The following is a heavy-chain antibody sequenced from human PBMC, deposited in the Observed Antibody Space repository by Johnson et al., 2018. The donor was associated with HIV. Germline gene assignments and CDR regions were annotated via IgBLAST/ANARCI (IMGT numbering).Heavy chain of an antibody. CDR1: GFSSSNSD. CDR2: IGTAADT. V-gene: IGHV3-13*01. J-gene: IGHJ3*02. CDR3: AKDLWVTITGTDHAFDI. Sequence: VQLVESGGGLVQPGGSLRLSCAASGFSSSNSDMHWVRQATGRGLEWVSIIGTAADTHYPGSVKGRFTISRDNSKNTLYLQMNSLRAEDTAVYYCAKDLWVTITGTDHAFDIWGQGTMVTVSS. D-gene: IGHD1-20*01.